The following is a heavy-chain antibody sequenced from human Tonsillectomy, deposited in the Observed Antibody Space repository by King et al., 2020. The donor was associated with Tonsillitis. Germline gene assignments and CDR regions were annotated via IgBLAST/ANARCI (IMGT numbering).Heavy chain of an antibody. Sequence: QLVQSGAEVKKPGSSVKVSCKASGGTFNSYTISWVRQAPGQGLEWLGRIIPFLAITNHAQRFQGRLTITADKSTSIAYMEQSSLRSEDTAVYSCARDEYCGGDWYEEFFQHWGQGTLVTVSS. V-gene: IGHV1-69*09. D-gene: IGHD2-21*02. J-gene: IGHJ1*01. CDR3: ARDEYCGGDWYEEFFQH. CDR2: IIPFLAIT. CDR1: GGTFNSYT.